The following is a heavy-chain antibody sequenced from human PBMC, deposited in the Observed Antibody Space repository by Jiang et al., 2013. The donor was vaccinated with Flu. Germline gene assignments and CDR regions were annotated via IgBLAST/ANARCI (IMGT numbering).Heavy chain of an antibody. J-gene: IGHJ4*02. Sequence: GPGLVKPSETLSLTCTVSGGSISSYYWSWIRQPPGKGLEWIGYIYYSGSTNYNPSLKSRVTISVDTSKNQFSLKLSSVTAADTAVYYCAGHSSGYLGFLGFDYWGQGTLVTVSS. CDR1: GGSISSYY. CDR2: IYYSGST. V-gene: IGHV4-59*01. CDR3: AGHSSGYLGFLGFDY. D-gene: IGHD3-22*01.